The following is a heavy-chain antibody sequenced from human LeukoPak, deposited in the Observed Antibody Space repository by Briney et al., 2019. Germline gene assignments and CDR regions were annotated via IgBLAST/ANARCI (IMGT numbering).Heavy chain of an antibody. Sequence: GGSLRLSCAASGFTFSDYYMSWIRQAPGKGLEWISYISSSSSYTNYADSVKGRFTISRDNAKNSLYLQMNSLRAEDTAVYYCARAPHYSNYGPYYYGMDVWGQGTTVTVSS. D-gene: IGHD4-11*01. V-gene: IGHV3-11*06. CDR2: ISSSSSYT. CDR1: GFTFSDYY. CDR3: ARAPHYSNYGPYYYGMDV. J-gene: IGHJ6*02.